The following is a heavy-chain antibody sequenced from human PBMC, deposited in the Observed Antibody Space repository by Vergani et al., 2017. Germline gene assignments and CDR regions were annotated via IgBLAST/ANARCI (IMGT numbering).Heavy chain of an antibody. CDR3: ARDKVAPSFDP. V-gene: IGHV1-69*13. Sequence: QVQLVQSGSELKKPGASVKVSCKASGYTFKSYAMNWVRQAPGQGLEWMGRVIPLFGTTNYAQKFQGRVTITADESTSTAYMELSSLRSEDTAVYYCARDKVAPSFDPWGQGTLVTVSS. CDR2: VIPLFGTT. J-gene: IGHJ5*02. CDR1: GYTFKSYA.